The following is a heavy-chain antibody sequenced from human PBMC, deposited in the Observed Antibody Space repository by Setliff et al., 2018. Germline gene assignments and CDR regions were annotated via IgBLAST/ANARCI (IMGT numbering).Heavy chain of an antibody. D-gene: IGHD2-2*01. V-gene: IGHV1-18*01. CDR2: NSV. Sequence: GASVKVSCKTSGYSFTNYGINWLRQAPGQGLEWMGWNSVYARKFQGRVTMTIDTPTTTAYMELRSLTSDDTAVYYCARGPPDFVVVSAAAKFDYWGQGTLVTVSS. CDR3: ARGPPDFVVVSAAAKFDY. CDR1: GYSFTNYG. J-gene: IGHJ4*02.